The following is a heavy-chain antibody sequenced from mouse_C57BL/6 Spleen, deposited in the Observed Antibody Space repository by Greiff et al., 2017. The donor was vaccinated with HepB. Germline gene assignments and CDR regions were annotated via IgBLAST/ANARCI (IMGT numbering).Heavy chain of an antibody. CDR2: ISDGGSYT. Sequence: EVMLVESGGGLVKPGGSLKLSCAASGFTFSSYAMSWVRQTPEKRLEWVATISDGGSYTYYPDNVKGRFTISRDNAKNNLYLQMSHLKSEDTAMYYCARESLDSSGYGGFAYWGQGTLVTVSA. D-gene: IGHD3-2*02. CDR1: GFTFSSYA. J-gene: IGHJ3*01. V-gene: IGHV5-4*01. CDR3: ARESLDSSGYGGFAY.